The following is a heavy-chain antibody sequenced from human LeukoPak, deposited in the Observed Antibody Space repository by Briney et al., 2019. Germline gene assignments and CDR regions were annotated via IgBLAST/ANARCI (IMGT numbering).Heavy chain of an antibody. V-gene: IGHV3-21*01. CDR1: GFTFSSYS. CDR3: AKDFSGWYEGGHYCYYMDV. Sequence: PGGSLRLSCAASGFTFSSYSMNWVRQAPGKGLEWVSSISSSSSYIYYADSVKGRFTISRDKSKNTLYLQMNSLRAEDTAVYYCAKDFSGWYEGGHYCYYMDVWGKGTTVTVSS. CDR2: ISSSSSYI. D-gene: IGHD6-19*01. J-gene: IGHJ6*03.